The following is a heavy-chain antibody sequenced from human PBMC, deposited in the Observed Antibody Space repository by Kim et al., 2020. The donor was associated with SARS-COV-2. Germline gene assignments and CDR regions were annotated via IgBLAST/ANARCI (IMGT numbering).Heavy chain of an antibody. CDR1: GGSISSYY. J-gene: IGHJ4*02. V-gene: IGHV4-59*13. CDR3: ARYCGGDCYFDY. D-gene: IGHD2-21*01. CDR2: IYYSGST. Sequence: SETLSLTCTVSGGSISSYYLSWIRQPPGKGLEWMGYIYYSGSTNYNPSLKSRVAISVDTSKNQFSLKLSSVTAADTAVYYCARYCGGDCYFDYWGQGTLVTVSS.